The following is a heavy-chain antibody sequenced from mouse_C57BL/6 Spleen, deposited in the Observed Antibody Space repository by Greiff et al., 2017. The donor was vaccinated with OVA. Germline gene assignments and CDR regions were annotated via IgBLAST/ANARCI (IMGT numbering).Heavy chain of an antibody. J-gene: IGHJ3*01. CDR3: ARINDYDGAWFAY. CDR2: IYPGSGNT. D-gene: IGHD2-4*01. V-gene: IGHV1-66*01. Sequence: VKLQESGPELVKPGASVKISCKASGYSFTSYYIHWVKQRPGQGLEWIGWIYPGSGNTKYNEKFKGKATLTADKSSSTAYMQLSSLTSEDSAVYYCARINDYDGAWFAYWGQGTLVTVSA. CDR1: GYSFTSYY.